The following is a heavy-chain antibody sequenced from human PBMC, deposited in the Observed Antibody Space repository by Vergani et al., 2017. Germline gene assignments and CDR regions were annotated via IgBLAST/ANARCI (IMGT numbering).Heavy chain of an antibody. CDR2: INHSGST. J-gene: IGHJ5*02. CDR3: ARVGGYQLLRFDT. D-gene: IGHD2-2*01. Sequence: QVQLQQWGAGLLKPSETLSLTCAVYGGSFSGYYWSWIRQPPGKGLEWIGEINHSGSTNYNPSPKSRVTISVDTSKNQFSLKLSSVTAADTAVYYCARVGGYQLLRFDTWGQGTLVTVSS. CDR1: GGSFSGYY. V-gene: IGHV4-34*01.